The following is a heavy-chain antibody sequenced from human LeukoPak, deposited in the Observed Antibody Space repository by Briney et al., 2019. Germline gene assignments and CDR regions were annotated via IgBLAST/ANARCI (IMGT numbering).Heavy chain of an antibody. CDR2: IYHSGST. CDR1: TVSGSSGNW. CDR3: ATLSLPSYFDY. V-gene: IGHV4-4*02. Sequence: PSETLSLTCALSTVSGSSGNWWSCVRHPPRKGLEWIGEIYHSGSTNYTPPLKTRLTISVDKSNKQSTRKMRSLTPPATPTYSGATLSLPSYFDYWGQGALVTVSS. J-gene: IGHJ4*02.